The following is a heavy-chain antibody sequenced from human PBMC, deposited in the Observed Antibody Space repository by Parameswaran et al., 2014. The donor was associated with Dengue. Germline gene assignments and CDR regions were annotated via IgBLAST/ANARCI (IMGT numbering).Heavy chain of an antibody. Sequence: ESLKISCAASGFTFSSYAMSWVRQAPGKGLEWVSAISGSGGSTYYADSVKGRFTISRDNSKNTLYLQMNSLRAEDTAVYYCAKPAAAGTVGWFDPWGQGTLVTVSS. V-gene: IGHV3-23*01. D-gene: IGHD6-13*01. CDR3: AKPAAAGTVGWFDP. CDR2: ISGSGGST. CDR1: GFTFSSYA. J-gene: IGHJ5*02.